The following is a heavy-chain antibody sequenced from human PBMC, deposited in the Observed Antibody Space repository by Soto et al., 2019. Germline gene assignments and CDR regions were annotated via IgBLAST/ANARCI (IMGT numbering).Heavy chain of an antibody. Sequence: PSQTLSLTCVISGDSVSSDSATWNWIRQSPSRGLEWLGRTFYRSRWYTDYALSLTSRITIKPDTSNIQFSLHLNSVTPDDTAVYYCARGVVPSAPGDAFEIWGQGTVVTVSS. CDR2: TFYRSRWYT. J-gene: IGHJ3*02. D-gene: IGHD2-2*01. CDR1: GDSVSSDSAT. V-gene: IGHV6-1*01. CDR3: ARGVVPSAPGDAFEI.